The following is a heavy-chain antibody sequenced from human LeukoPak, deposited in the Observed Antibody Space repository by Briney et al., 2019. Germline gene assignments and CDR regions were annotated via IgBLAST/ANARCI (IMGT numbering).Heavy chain of an antibody. CDR2: VSGDGVIT. Sequence: GGSLRLSYTASGFTFSSYAMNWVRQAPGKGLEWVSVVSGDGVITNYADSVKGRFTVSRDSSSNTLFLQMHSLRAEDTAVYHCAKDLLSGDGNGRLDYWGQGTLVTVSS. V-gene: IGHV3-23*01. CDR3: AKDLLSGDGNGRLDY. CDR1: GFTFSSYA. J-gene: IGHJ4*02. D-gene: IGHD5-18*01.